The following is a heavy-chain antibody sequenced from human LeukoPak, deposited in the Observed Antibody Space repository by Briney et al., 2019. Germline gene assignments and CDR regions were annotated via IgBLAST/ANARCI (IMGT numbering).Heavy chain of an antibody. CDR2: ISGSGVST. V-gene: IGHV3-23*01. D-gene: IGHD6-25*01. Sequence: GGSLRLSCAASGFTFSSYAMSGVRQAPGKGLEWVSSISGSGVSTYYADSVKGRFTISSDNSKNTLFLQMNSLRAEDTAVYYCARGQGIAAFDCWGQGTLVTVSS. CDR3: ARGQGIAAFDC. J-gene: IGHJ4*02. CDR1: GFTFSSYA.